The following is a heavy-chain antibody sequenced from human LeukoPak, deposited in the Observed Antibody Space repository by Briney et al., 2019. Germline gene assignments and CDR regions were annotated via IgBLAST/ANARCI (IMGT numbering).Heavy chain of an antibody. J-gene: IGHJ4*02. Sequence: ASVKLSCKASGYTFTGYYMHWVRQAPGQGLEWMGRINPNSGGTNYAQKFQGRVTMTRDTSISTAYMELSRLRSDDTAVYYCARWSGYSSSVDYWGQGTLVTVSS. CDR2: INPNSGGT. CDR3: ARWSGYSSSVDY. CDR1: GYTFTGYY. V-gene: IGHV1-2*06. D-gene: IGHD6-6*01.